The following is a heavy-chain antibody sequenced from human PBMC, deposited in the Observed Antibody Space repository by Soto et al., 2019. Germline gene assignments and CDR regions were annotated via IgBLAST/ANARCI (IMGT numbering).Heavy chain of an antibody. CDR1: VGSFSRYY. V-gene: IGHV4-59*01. CDR2: FYHSGSP. Sequence: QVQLQESGPGLVKPSETLSLTCTVSVGSFSRYYWSWIRQPPGKGLEWIGYFYHSGSPKYNPSLKRRVSMSVDTSKNHFFLRLTSVTAADTAVYYCATASSDSWIASAFDNWGQGALVTVSS. J-gene: IGHJ4*02. CDR3: ATASSDSWIASAFDN. D-gene: IGHD3-22*01.